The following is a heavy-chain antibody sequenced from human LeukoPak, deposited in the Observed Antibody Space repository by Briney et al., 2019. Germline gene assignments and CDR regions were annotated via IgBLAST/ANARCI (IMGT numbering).Heavy chain of an antibody. V-gene: IGHV3-33*06. CDR3: AKDHGVVVVAAGFDY. J-gene: IGHJ4*02. CDR2: IWYDGSNK. D-gene: IGHD2-15*01. CDR1: GFTFSSYG. Sequence: GGSLRLSCAASGFTFSSYGMHWVLQAPGKGLEWVAVIWYDGSNKYYADSVKGRFTISRDNSKNTLYLQMNSLRAEDTAVYYCAKDHGVVVVAAGFDYWGQGTLVTVSP.